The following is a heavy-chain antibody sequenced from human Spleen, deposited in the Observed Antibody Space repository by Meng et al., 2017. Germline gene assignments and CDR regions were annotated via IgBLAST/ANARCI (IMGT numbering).Heavy chain of an antibody. CDR1: GGSINSDGYY. V-gene: IGHV4-31*03. Sequence: SETLSLTCTVSGGSINSDGYYWSWIRQHPGKGLEWIGYIYYSGSTYYNPSLKSRVTTSVDTSKNQFSLKLSSVTAADTAVYYCARVWGIAVAGTIYYYYYGMDVWGQGTTVTVSS. D-gene: IGHD6-19*01. CDR3: ARVWGIAVAGTIYYYYYGMDV. CDR2: IYYSGST. J-gene: IGHJ6*02.